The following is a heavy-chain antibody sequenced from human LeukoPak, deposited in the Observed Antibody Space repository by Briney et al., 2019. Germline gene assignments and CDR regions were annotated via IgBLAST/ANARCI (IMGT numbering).Heavy chain of an antibody. J-gene: IGHJ4*02. CDR2: MNPNSGNT. CDR3: TRGFNYAFDY. CDR1: GYTFTSYD. V-gene: IGHV1-8*01. D-gene: IGHD3-16*01. Sequence: ASVKVSCKASGYTFTSYDINWVRQATGQGLEWMGWMNPNSGNTGYAQKFQGRVTMTRNTSISTAYMELSSLRSDDTAMYYCTRGFNYAFDYWGRGTLVTVSS.